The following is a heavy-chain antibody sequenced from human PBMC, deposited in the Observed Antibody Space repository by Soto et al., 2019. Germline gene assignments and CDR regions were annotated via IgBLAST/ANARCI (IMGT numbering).Heavy chain of an antibody. J-gene: IGHJ3*02. V-gene: IGHV1-69*13. D-gene: IGHD1-1*01. CDR3: ATHPTYKFHAFDI. CDR2: IIPIFGTA. CDR1: GGTFSSYA. Sequence: GASVKVSCKASGGTFSSYAISWVRQAPGQGLEWMGGIIPIFGTANYAQKFQGRVTITADEFTSTAYMELSSLRSEDTAVYYCATHPTYKFHAFDIWGQGTMVTVSS.